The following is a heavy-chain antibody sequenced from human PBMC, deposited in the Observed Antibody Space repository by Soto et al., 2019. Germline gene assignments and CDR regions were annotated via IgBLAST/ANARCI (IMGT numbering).Heavy chain of an antibody. Sequence: SETLSLTCTVSGGSISSGGYYWSWIRQHPGKGLEWIGYIYYSGSTYYNPSLKSRVTISVDTSKNQFSLKLSSVTAADTAVYYCARDRTYSGYDPHFDYWGQGTLVTVSS. V-gene: IGHV4-31*03. CDR3: ARDRTYSGYDPHFDY. J-gene: IGHJ4*02. CDR2: IYYSGST. D-gene: IGHD5-12*01. CDR1: GGSISSGGYY.